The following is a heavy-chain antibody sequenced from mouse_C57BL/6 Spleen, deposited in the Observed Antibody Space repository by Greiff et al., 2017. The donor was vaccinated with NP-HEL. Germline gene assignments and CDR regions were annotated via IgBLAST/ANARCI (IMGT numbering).Heavy chain of an antibody. CDR3: ARVGFYYDFLAY. Sequence: EVKLMESEGGLVQPGSSMKLSCTASGFTFSDYYMAWVRQVPEKGLEWVANINYDGSSTYYLDSLKSRFIISRDNAKNILYLQMSSLKSEDTATYYCARVGFYYDFLAYWGQGTLVTVSA. J-gene: IGHJ3*01. V-gene: IGHV5-16*01. CDR2: INYDGSST. CDR1: GFTFSDYY. D-gene: IGHD2-4*01.